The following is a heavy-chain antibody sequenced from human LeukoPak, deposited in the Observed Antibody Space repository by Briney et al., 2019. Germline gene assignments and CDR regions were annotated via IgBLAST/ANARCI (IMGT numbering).Heavy chain of an antibody. CDR3: ARENSGGYREFDY. CDR2: IYTSGST. D-gene: IGHD1-26*01. CDR1: GGSISNYY. V-gene: IGHV4-4*07. Sequence: PSETLSLTCTISGGSISNYYWSWIRQPAGKGLEWIGRIYTSGSTNYNASLKSRVSMSVDTSKNQFSLKLSSVTAADTAVFYCARENSGGYREFDYWGQGTLVTVS. J-gene: IGHJ4*02.